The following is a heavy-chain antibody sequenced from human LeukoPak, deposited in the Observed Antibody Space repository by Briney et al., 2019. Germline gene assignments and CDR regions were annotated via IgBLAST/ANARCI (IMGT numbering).Heavy chain of an antibody. V-gene: IGHV3-23*01. D-gene: IGHD2-15*01. CDR3: AKWGCSGGSCYPFDY. CDR2: ISGTGNRT. Sequence: GGSLRLSCAASGFTFSSYAMGWVRQTPGKGLEWVSAISGTGNRTYYADSVKGRFTISRDNSKNTLYLQMNSLRAEDTAVYYCAKWGCSGGSCYPFDYWGQGTLVTVSS. J-gene: IGHJ4*02. CDR1: GFTFSSYA.